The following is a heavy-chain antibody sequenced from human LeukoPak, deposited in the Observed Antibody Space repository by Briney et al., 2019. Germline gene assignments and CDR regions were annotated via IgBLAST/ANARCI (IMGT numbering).Heavy chain of an antibody. CDR2: IYPGDSDT. Sequence: GEPLKISCKGSGYTFTRYWIAWVRQMPGKGLEWMGIIYPGDSDTRYSPSFQGQVTISADKSISTAYLQWSSLKASDTAMYYCARLSDWNYGGMDVWGQGTTVTVSS. D-gene: IGHD1-7*01. CDR1: GYTFTRYW. CDR3: ARLSDWNYGGMDV. V-gene: IGHV5-51*01. J-gene: IGHJ6*02.